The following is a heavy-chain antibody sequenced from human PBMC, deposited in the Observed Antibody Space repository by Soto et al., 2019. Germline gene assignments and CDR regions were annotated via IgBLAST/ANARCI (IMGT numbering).Heavy chain of an antibody. J-gene: IGHJ3*02. D-gene: IGHD2-15*01. CDR1: GLTFSSYS. V-gene: IGHV3-23*01. Sequence: GGSLRLSCAASGLTFSSYSMNWVRQAPGKGLEWVSAISGSGGSTYYADSVKGRFTISRDNSKNTLYLQMNSLRAEDTAVYYCAKVRKMVAATPDAFDIWGQGTMVTVSS. CDR3: AKVRKMVAATPDAFDI. CDR2: ISGSGGST.